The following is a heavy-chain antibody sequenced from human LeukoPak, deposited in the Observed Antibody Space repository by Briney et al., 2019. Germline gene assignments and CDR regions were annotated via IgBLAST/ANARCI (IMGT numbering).Heavy chain of an antibody. D-gene: IGHD1-26*01. CDR3: ARFLFSGSSYYFDY. CDR1: GGSISSYY. J-gene: IGHJ4*02. V-gene: IGHV4-4*07. Sequence: SETLSLTCTVSGGSISSYYWTWSRQPAGKGLEWIGRIHTSGSTNYNPSLKSRVTMSLDTSKNQFSLNLSSVTAADTAVYYCARFLFSGSSYYFDYWGQGTLVTVSS. CDR2: IHTSGST.